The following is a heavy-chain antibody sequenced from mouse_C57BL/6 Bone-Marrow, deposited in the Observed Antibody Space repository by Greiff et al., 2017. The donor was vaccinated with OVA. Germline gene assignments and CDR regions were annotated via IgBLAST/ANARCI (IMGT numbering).Heavy chain of an antibody. Sequence: EVNLVESGGGLVQPGGSLKLSCAASGFTFSDYYMYWVRQTPEKRLEWVAYISNGGGSTYYPDTVKGRFTISRDNAKNTLYLQMSRLKSEDTAMYYCARPPYGNYRYFDVWGTGTTVTVSS. D-gene: IGHD2-1*01. V-gene: IGHV5-12*01. CDR3: ARPPYGNYRYFDV. J-gene: IGHJ1*03. CDR2: ISNGGGST. CDR1: GFTFSDYY.